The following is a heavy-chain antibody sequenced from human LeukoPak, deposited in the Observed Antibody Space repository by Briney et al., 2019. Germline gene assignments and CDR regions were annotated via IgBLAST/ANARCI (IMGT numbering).Heavy chain of an antibody. J-gene: IGHJ5*02. CDR2: IIPIFGTA. CDR3: ARGPDIVVVPFDP. CDR1: GHTFTDYY. V-gene: IGHV1-69*13. D-gene: IGHD2-2*01. Sequence: ASVKVSCKASGHTFTDYYIHWVRQAPGQGLEWMGGIIPIFGTANYAQKFQGRVTITADESTSTAYMELSSLRSEDTAVYYCARGPDIVVVPFDPWGQGTLVTVSS.